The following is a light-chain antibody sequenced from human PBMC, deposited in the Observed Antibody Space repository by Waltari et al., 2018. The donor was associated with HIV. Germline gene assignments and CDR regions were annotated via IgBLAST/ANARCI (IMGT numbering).Light chain of an antibody. CDR2: HAS. V-gene: IGKV1-5*03. CDR3: HQYGRART. J-gene: IGKJ1*01. CDR1: HSITTS. Sequence: DIQMTQSPSTLSASVGDRVSITCRASHSITTSLAWDQQKPGKAPKLLVYHASNLESGVPSRFGGSGSGTEFTLTSSSLQPDDFATYYGHQYGRARTFGQGTKVDVK.